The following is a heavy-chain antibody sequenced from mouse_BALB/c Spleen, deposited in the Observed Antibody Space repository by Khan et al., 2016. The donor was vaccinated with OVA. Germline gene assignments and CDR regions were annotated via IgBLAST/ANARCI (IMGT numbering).Heavy chain of an antibody. Sequence: VQLKESGTELVRPGALVKLSCKASGFNIKDYYLHWVKQRPEQGLEWIGWIDPENGNTLYDSKFQDKATLTANTSSNTAYLQLSSLTSEDTAVFYCARDGYSPWFAYWGKGTLVTVSA. D-gene: IGHD2-3*01. CDR2: IDPENGNT. J-gene: IGHJ3*01. CDR1: GFNIKDYY. V-gene: IGHV14-1*02. CDR3: ARDGYSPWFAY.